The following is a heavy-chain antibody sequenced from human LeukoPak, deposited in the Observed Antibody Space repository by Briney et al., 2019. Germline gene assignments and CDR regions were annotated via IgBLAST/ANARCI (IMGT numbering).Heavy chain of an antibody. CDR1: GGSFSGYY. CDR2: INHSGST. J-gene: IGHJ3*02. CDR3: AGVSDAFDI. V-gene: IGHV4-34*01. Sequence: PSETLSLTCTVYGGSFSGYYWSWIRQPPGKGLEWIGEINHSGSTNYNPSLKSRVTISVDTSKNQFSLKLSSVTAADTAVYYCAGVSDAFDIWGQGTMVTVSS.